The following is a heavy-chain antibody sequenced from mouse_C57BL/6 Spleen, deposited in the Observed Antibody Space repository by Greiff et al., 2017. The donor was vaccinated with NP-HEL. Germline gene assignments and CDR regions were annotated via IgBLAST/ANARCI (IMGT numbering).Heavy chain of an antibody. V-gene: IGHV3-2*02. CDR3: ARTARIKY. CDR1: GYSITSGYG. J-gene: IGHJ2*01. CDR2: ISYSGST. D-gene: IGHD1-2*01. Sequence: EVQLQESGPGLVKPSQSLSLTCTVTGYSITSGYGWNWIRQFPGNKLEWMGYISYSGSTNYNPSLNSRISITRDTSKNQSFLQLNSVTTEDTATYDCARTARIKYWGQGTTLTVSS.